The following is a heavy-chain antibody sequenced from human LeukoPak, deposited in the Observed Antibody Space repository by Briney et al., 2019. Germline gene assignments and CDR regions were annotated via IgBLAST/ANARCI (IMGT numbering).Heavy chain of an antibody. CDR2: ISGSGGST. D-gene: IGHD3-22*01. J-gene: IGHJ4*02. Sequence: GGSLRLSCAASGFTFSSYAMSWVRQAPGKGLGWVSAISGSGGSTYYADSVKGRFTISRDNSKNTLYLQMNSLRAEDTAVYYCAKGRWSSGYFDYWGQGTLVTVSS. V-gene: IGHV3-23*01. CDR3: AKGRWSSGYFDY. CDR1: GFTFSSYA.